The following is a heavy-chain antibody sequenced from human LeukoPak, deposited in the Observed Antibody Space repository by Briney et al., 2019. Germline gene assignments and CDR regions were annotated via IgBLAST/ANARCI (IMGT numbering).Heavy chain of an antibody. D-gene: IGHD2-2*01. CDR3: AREVVVVPAADGGHYFDY. V-gene: IGHV3-33*01. J-gene: IGHJ4*02. CDR2: IWDDGSNK. Sequence: PGGSLRLSCEASGVIFSNYGMHWVRQAPGKGLEWVAVIWDDGSNKYYVDSVKGRFTISRYNSKNTLYLQMNSLRAEDTAVYYCAREVVVVPAADGGHYFDYWGQGTLVTVSS. CDR1: GVIFSNYG.